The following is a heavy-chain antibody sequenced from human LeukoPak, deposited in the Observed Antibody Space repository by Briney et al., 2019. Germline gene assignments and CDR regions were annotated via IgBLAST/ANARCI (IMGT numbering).Heavy chain of an antibody. D-gene: IGHD5-12*01. J-gene: IGHJ6*02. CDR1: GFTFDDYA. CDR2: ISWNSGNI. Sequence: GGSLRPSCAASGFTFDDYAMHWVRQAPGKGLEWVSGISWNSGNIGYADSMKGRFTISRDNAKNSLYLQMNSLRAEDTALYYCAKDGGGYSYYGMDVWGQGTTVTVSS. V-gene: IGHV3-9*01. CDR3: AKDGGGYSYYGMDV.